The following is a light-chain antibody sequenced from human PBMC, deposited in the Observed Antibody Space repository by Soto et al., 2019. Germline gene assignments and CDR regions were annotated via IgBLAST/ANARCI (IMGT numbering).Light chain of an antibody. V-gene: IGKV1-5*03. CDR2: KSS. Sequence: DVQMTQSPLTLSASVGDRVTITCRASEEVRSWLAWYQQKPGKAPKLLIYKSSTLESGVPSRFSGYESGTDFTLTISSLQPEDVATYSCQQYHIYPFSFGPGTKVEVK. CDR3: QQYHIYPFS. J-gene: IGKJ3*01. CDR1: EEVRSW.